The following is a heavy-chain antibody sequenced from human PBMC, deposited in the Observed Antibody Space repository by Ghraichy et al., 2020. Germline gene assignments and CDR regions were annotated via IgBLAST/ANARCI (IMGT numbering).Heavy chain of an antibody. D-gene: IGHD2-8*02. CDR1: GESFSDYY. Sequence: ETLSLTCAVYGESFSDYYWSWIRQSPGKGLEWIGEINHVGRTNHNPSLKSRVTMSMDTSKNQCSLTLSSVTAADTAVYYCARGRRYGGICYVGGCSYFYYMDVWGKGTTVTVSS. CDR2: INHVGRT. J-gene: IGHJ6*03. CDR3: ARGRRYGGICYVGGCSYFYYMDV. V-gene: IGHV4-34*01.